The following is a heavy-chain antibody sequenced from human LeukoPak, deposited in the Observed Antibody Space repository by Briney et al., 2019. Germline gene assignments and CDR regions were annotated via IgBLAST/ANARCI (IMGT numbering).Heavy chain of an antibody. J-gene: IGHJ4*02. CDR2: IYYSGST. CDR3: ARHPRLGSLDY. Sequence: SETLSLTCTVSGGSININTYYWGWIRQPPGKGLEWIGSIYYSGSTYYNPSLKSRVTISVDTSKNQFSLKLSSVTAADTAVYYCARHPRLGSLDYWGQGTLVTVSS. D-gene: IGHD7-27*01. V-gene: IGHV4-39*07. CDR1: GGSININTYY.